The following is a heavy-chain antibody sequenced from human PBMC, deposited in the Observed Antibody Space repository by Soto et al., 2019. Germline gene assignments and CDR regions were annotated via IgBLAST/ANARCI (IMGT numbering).Heavy chain of an antibody. D-gene: IGHD6-19*01. Sequence: GGSLRLSCAASGFTVSSNYMSWVRQAPGKGLEWVSVIYSGGSTNYADSVKGRFTITRDNSKNTLYLQMNSLRAEDTAVYYCARWVDRSGWYWFDPWGQGTLVTVSS. V-gene: IGHV3-53*01. CDR3: ARWVDRSGWYWFDP. J-gene: IGHJ5*02. CDR2: IYSGGST. CDR1: GFTVSSNY.